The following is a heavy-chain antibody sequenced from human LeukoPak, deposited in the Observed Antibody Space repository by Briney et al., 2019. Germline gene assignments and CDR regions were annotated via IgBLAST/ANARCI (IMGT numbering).Heavy chain of an antibody. CDR3: AGTGGAGSPSDT. Sequence: PGGSLRLSCAASGFIFSDYYMAWIRPAPGKGLEWVSYISSSGGITYYADSVKGRFTIPRDNAKSSLYLEMNSLRDDDKAVYFCAGTGGAGSPSDTWGQGTLVTVSS. J-gene: IGHJ5*02. D-gene: IGHD2-21*01. CDR1: GFIFSDYY. CDR2: ISSSGGIT. V-gene: IGHV3-11*01.